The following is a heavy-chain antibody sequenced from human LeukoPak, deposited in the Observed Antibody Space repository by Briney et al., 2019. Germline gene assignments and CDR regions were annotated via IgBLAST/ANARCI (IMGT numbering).Heavy chain of an antibody. J-gene: IGHJ4*02. CDR2: INAVDGNT. CDR1: GYTFDNHT. CDR3: ARVGSRGSTSCLYY. Sequence: ASVKVSCKASGYTFDNHTMHWVRQAPGQRLEWMGWINAVDGNTKYSQKFQGRVTITRDTSASTAYMELSSLRSEDTAVYYCARVGSRGSTSCLYYWGQGTLVTVSS. V-gene: IGHV1-3*01. D-gene: IGHD2-2*01.